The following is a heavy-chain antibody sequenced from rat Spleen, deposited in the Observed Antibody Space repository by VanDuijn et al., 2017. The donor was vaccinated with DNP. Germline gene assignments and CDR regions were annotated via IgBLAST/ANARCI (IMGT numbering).Heavy chain of an antibody. Sequence: EVQLVESGGGLVQPGRSLKLSCAASGFIFNDYGMAWVRQTPKKGLEWVASISTGGVNTYYRDSVKGRFTISRDNAKSTLYLQMDSLRSEETATYYCARVQLGYFAMDAWGQGTSVTVSS. CDR2: ISTGGVNT. D-gene: IGHD5-1*01. V-gene: IGHV5S11*01. J-gene: IGHJ4*01. CDR1: GFIFNDYG. CDR3: ARVQLGYFAMDA.